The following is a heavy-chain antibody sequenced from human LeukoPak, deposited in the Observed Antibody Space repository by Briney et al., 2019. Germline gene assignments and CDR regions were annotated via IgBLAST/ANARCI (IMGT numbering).Heavy chain of an antibody. CDR1: GYTFTNYW. V-gene: IGHV1-46*01. J-gene: IGHJ4*02. D-gene: IGHD1-26*01. Sequence: ASVKVSCKASGYTFTNYWVHWVRRAPGQGLEWMGIIKPGDGTTNYAQKFQGGVTLTWDTSTSTVYMELSSLRSEDTAVYYCASRGHSSPFNYWGQGTLVTVSS. CDR3: ASRGHSSPFNY. CDR2: IKPGDGTT.